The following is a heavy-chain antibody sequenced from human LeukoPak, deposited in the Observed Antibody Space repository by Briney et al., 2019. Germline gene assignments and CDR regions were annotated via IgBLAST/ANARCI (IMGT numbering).Heavy chain of an antibody. Sequence: ASVKVSCKASVYTFGGYYMHWVRQTPGQGLEWMGWINPSSGGTKYAQKFQGRVTMTRDTSSSTAYMELSWLRSDDTAVYYCARFLPQKWVLPGNWFDPWGQGTLVTVSS. D-gene: IGHD1-26*01. CDR2: INPSSGGT. CDR1: VYTFGGYY. V-gene: IGHV1-2*02. J-gene: IGHJ5*02. CDR3: ARFLPQKWVLPGNWFDP.